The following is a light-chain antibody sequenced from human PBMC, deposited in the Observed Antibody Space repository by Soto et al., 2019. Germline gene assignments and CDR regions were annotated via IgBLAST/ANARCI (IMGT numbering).Light chain of an antibody. V-gene: IGKV3-15*01. Sequence: EIVMTQSPATLSVSPGERATLSCRASQSVSNNLDWYQKKPGQAPRLLIYGASTRATGIPARFSGSGSGTDFTLTISSLQSEDFAFYYCQQYNNWWTFGQGTRVDIK. CDR3: QQYNNWWT. CDR2: GAS. CDR1: QSVSNN. J-gene: IGKJ1*01.